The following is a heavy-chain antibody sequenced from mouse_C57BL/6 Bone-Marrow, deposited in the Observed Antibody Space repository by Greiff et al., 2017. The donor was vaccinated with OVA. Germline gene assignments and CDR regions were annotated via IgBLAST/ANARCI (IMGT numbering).Heavy chain of an antibody. CDR2: IDPETGGT. V-gene: IGHV1-15*01. CDR3: TSPHYGSSSYYYAMDY. J-gene: IGHJ4*01. CDR1: GYTFTDYE. D-gene: IGHD1-1*01. Sequence: VQLKESGAELVRPGASVTLSCKASGYTFTDYEMHWVKQTPVHGLEWIGAIDPETGGTAYNQKFKGKAILTADKSSSTAYMELRSLTSEDSAVYYCTSPHYGSSSYYYAMDYWGQGTSVTVSS.